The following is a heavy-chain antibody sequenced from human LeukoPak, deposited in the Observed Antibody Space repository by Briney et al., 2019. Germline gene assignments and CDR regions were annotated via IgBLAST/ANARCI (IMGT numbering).Heavy chain of an antibody. D-gene: IGHD3-3*01. CDR3: ARRLYDDAFDI. V-gene: IGHV4-59*12. J-gene: IGHJ3*02. CDR1: GGSISSYY. Sequence: KPSETLSLTCTVSGGSISSYYWSWIRQPPGKGLEWIGFIYYSGSTKYNPSLKSRVTISVDTSKNQFSLKLSSVTAADTAVYYCARRLYDDAFDIWGQGTMVTVSS. CDR2: IYYSGST.